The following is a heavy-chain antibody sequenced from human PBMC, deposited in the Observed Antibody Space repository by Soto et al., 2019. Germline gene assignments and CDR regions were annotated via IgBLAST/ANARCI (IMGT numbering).Heavy chain of an antibody. Sequence: QVQLVQSGAEVKKPGASVKVSCKASGYSFTRYGISWVRQAPGQGLEWMGWISGYNANTNYPENLQRRVTMPTDTSTSTAYMEVRSLISDDTAVYYCARMGDVPYYCYGLDGWGQGTTVTVSS. CDR2: ISGYNANT. D-gene: IGHD3-16*01. V-gene: IGHV1-18*01. CDR1: GYSFTRYG. J-gene: IGHJ6*02. CDR3: ARMGDVPYYCYGLDG.